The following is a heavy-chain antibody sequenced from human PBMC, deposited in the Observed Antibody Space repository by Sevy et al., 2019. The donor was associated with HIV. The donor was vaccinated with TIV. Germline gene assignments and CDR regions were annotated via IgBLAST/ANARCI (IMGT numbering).Heavy chain of an antibody. V-gene: IGHV3-15*01. CDR3: ATDTGISDYDYWSGRDATFDN. Sequence: GGSLRLSCAASGFTFSNAWMSWVRQAPGKGLEWVGRIKSKTDGGTTDNAEPVKGGLTNSTDESKNTLYLQINSLKTEDTAAYYCATDTGISDYDYWSGRDATFDNWGQGTMVTVSS. J-gene: IGHJ3*02. D-gene: IGHD3-3*01. CDR1: GFTFSNAW. CDR2: IKSKTDGGTT.